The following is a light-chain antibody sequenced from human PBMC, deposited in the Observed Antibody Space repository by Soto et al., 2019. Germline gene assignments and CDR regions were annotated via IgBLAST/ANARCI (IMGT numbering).Light chain of an antibody. CDR2: GAS. Sequence: EIVLTQSPGTLSLTTGIRATLSCRASQTITSDSLAWYQQRPGQPPRLLIYGASTRATGIPDRFSGGGSGTDFTLTISRLEPEDFAVYYCHQYGSSPITFGQGTRLEIK. V-gene: IGKV3-20*01. CDR3: HQYGSSPIT. CDR1: QTITSDS. J-gene: IGKJ5*01.